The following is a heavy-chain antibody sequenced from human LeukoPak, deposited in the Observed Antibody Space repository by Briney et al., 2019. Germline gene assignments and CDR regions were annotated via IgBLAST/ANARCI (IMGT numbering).Heavy chain of an antibody. D-gene: IGHD4-17*01. J-gene: IGHJ4*02. V-gene: IGHV3-74*01. CDR2: IDSDGSTT. CDR3: AATVTTWFDN. Sequence: GGSLRLSCAASGFTFSSYSMNWVRQAPGKGLEWVSRIDSDGSTTIYADSVKGRFTISRDNSKNTLYLQMNSVRAEDTAVYYCAATVTTWFDNWGQGTLVTVSS. CDR1: GFTFSSYS.